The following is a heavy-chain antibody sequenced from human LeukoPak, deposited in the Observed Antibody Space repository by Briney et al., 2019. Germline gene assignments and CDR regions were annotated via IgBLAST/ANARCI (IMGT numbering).Heavy chain of an antibody. D-gene: IGHD3-10*01. J-gene: IGHJ3*02. Sequence: PGGSLRLSCAASGFTFSSSGMHWVRQAPGKGLEWVAFIRYAGSNKYYADSVKGRFTISRDNSENTLYVQMNSLRAEDTAVYYCTKDRLDYYESVTSYNPGAFDIWGQGTMVTVSS. CDR2: IRYAGSNK. V-gene: IGHV3-30*02. CDR3: TKDRLDYYESVTSYNPGAFDI. CDR1: GFTFSSSG.